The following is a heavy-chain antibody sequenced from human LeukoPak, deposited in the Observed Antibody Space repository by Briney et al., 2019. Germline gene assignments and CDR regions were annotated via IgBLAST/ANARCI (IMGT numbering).Heavy chain of an antibody. CDR2: LYSSGTT. V-gene: IGHV3-53*01. CDR1: GFTVSSNY. J-gene: IGHJ3*02. CDR3: VRTMVETTMGVDAFDI. Sequence: GGSLRLSCAASGFTVSSNYMSWVRQAPGKGLEWVSVLYSSGTTYYADSLKGRFTISRDNSKNTLFLQVNSLRAEDTAVYYCVRTMVETTMGVDAFDIWGQGTMVAVSS. D-gene: IGHD4/OR15-4a*01.